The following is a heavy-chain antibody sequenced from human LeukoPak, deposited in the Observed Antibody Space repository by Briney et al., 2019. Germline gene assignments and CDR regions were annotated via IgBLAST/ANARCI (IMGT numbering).Heavy chain of an antibody. CDR3: ARTGMGYSNGHAHFGH. CDR2: ISAYNVNT. D-gene: IGHD5-12*01. J-gene: IGHJ4*02. CDR1: GYTFTNYG. V-gene: IGHV1-18*01. Sequence: AASVTVSCKASGYTFTNYGITWVRQVPGQGLEWMGWISAYNVNTKYAQKVQGRVTMTTDTSTSTAYMELRSLRSDDTAVYYGARTGMGYSNGHAHFGHWGQGTLVTVSS.